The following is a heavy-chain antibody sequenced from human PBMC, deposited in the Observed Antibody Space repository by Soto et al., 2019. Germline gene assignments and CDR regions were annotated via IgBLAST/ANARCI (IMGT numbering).Heavy chain of an antibody. CDR2: IYSGGYT. Sequence: EVQLVESGGALVQPGGSLRLSCAASGFTVYSNYMSWVRQAPGKGLEWVSLIYSGGYTNYADSVKGRFTISRDSSKDTLYHQMNNLRAEDTAVYYCARVTTGTRGYFYYCMDVWGKGTTVTVSS. D-gene: IGHD4-17*01. CDR1: GFTVYSNY. J-gene: IGHJ6*03. V-gene: IGHV3-66*01. CDR3: ARVTTGTRGYFYYCMDV.